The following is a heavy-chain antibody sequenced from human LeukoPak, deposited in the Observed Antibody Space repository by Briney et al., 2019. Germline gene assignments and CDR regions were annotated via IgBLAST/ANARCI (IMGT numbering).Heavy chain of an antibody. V-gene: IGHV4-59*08. CDR3: ARPNYDFWSGYYYYYMDV. CDR1: GGSISSYY. Sequence: SETLSLTCTVSGGSISSYYWSWIRQPPGKGVEWIGYIYYSGSTNYNPSLKSRVTISVDTSKNQFSLKLSSVTAADTAVYYCARPNYDFWSGYYYYYMDVWGKGTTVTVSS. J-gene: IGHJ6*03. CDR2: IYYSGST. D-gene: IGHD3-3*01.